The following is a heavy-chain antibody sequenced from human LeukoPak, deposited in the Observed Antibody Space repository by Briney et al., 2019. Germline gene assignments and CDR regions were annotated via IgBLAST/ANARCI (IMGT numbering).Heavy chain of an antibody. CDR2: INPNSGGT. CDR3: AREDIVATSKFDY. CDR1: XYTFTGYY. Sequence: ASVKVSCKXSXYTFTGYYMHWVRQAPGQGLEWMGWINPNSGGTNYAQKFQGRVTMTRDTSISTAYMELSRLRSDDTAVYYCAREDIVATSKFDYWGQGTLVTVSS. D-gene: IGHD5-12*01. V-gene: IGHV1-2*02. J-gene: IGHJ4*02.